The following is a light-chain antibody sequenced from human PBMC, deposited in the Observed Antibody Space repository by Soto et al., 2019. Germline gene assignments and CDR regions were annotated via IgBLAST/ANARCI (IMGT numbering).Light chain of an antibody. J-gene: IGKJ1*01. CDR2: GAS. CDR3: QHYSGPPPWT. Sequence: ENVLTQSPGTLSLSPGERATLSCRASQSVGSYLGWYQKKPGQAPRLLIYGASNRATGIPDRFSGSGSGTDFTLTISRLEPEDFAVYYCQHYSGPPPWTFGQGTKVEIK. CDR1: QSVGSY. V-gene: IGKV3-20*01.